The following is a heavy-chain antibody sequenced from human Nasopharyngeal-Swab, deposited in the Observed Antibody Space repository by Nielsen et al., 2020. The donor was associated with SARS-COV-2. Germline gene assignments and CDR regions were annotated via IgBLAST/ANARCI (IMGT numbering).Heavy chain of an antibody. V-gene: IGHV4-34*01. Sequence: SETLSLTCAVYGGSFSGYYWSWIRQPPGKGLEWIGEINHSGSTNYNPSLKSRVTISVDTSKNQFSLKLSSVTAADTAVYYCARGRPTPRYYGSGSYYNVGWFDPWGQGTLVTVSS. D-gene: IGHD3-10*01. CDR2: INHSGST. CDR1: GGSFSGYY. CDR3: ARGRPTPRYYGSGSYYNVGWFDP. J-gene: IGHJ5*02.